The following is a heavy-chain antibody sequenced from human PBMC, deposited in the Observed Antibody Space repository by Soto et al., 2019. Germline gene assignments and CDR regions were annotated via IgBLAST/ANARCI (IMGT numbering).Heavy chain of an antibody. J-gene: IGHJ4*02. D-gene: IGHD6-19*01. CDR3: ARDPQWLAPDY. CDR1: GXTFSSYW. V-gene: IGHV3-74*01. Sequence: RRLSGAASGXTFSSYWMHWVRQAPGKGLVWVSRINSDGSSTSYADSVKGRFTISRDNAKNTLYLQMNSLRAEDTAVYYCARDPQWLAPDYWGQGTLVTVS. CDR2: INSDGSST.